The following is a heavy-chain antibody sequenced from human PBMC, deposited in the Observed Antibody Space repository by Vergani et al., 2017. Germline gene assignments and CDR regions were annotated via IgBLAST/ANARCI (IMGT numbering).Heavy chain of an antibody. J-gene: IGHJ5*02. V-gene: IGHV4-59*06. CDR3: ARGSVXVDP. D-gene: IGHD2-15*01. Sequence: VQLVESGGGLVKPGGSLRLSCAASGFTFSSYSMNWVRQAPGKGLEWIGYIYYSGSTYYNPSLKSRVTISVDTSKNQFSLKLSSVTAADTAVYYCARGSVXVDPWGQGTLVTVSS. CDR1: GFTFSSYS. CDR2: IYYSGST.